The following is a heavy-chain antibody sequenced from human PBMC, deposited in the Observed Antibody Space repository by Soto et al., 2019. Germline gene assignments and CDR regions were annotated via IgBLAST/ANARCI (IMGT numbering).Heavy chain of an antibody. Sequence: SQTLSLTCAISGDSVSSNSAAWNWIRQSPSRGLEWLGRTYYRSKWYNDYAVSVKSRITINPDTSKNQFSLQLNSVTPEDTAVYYCARSRVEYFALEWLLSNYYYMDVWGKGTTVTVSS. CDR3: ARSRVEYFALEWLLSNYYYMDV. CDR2: TYYRSKWYN. J-gene: IGHJ6*03. CDR1: GDSVSSNSAA. V-gene: IGHV6-1*01. D-gene: IGHD3-3*01.